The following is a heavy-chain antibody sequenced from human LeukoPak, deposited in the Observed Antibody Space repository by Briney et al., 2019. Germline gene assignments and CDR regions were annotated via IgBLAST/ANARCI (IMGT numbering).Heavy chain of an antibody. CDR2: IIPIVGIL. CDR1: GGTFTSYG. Sequence: ASVKASCRASGGTFTSYGINWVRQAPGLGLEWMGRIIPIVGILNYAQRFQGRATITADNSTNIAYMELSSLRSEDTAVYYCARGGSYYFYNGMDVWGQGTTVTVSS. D-gene: IGHD1-26*01. V-gene: IGHV1-69*04. J-gene: IGHJ6*02. CDR3: ARGGSYYFYNGMDV.